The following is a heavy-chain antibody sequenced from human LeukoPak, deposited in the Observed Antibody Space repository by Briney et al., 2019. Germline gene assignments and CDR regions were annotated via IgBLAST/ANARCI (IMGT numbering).Heavy chain of an antibody. CDR2: ISGRGGST. CDR3: AKVLRFLEWFPFDY. Sequence: PGGSLRLSCAASGFTFSSYAMSWVRQAPGKGLEWVSAISGRGGSTYYADSVKGRFTISRDNSKNTLYLQMNSLRAEDTAVYYCAKVLRFLEWFPFDYWGQGTLVTVSS. CDR1: GFTFSSYA. J-gene: IGHJ4*02. V-gene: IGHV3-23*01. D-gene: IGHD3-3*01.